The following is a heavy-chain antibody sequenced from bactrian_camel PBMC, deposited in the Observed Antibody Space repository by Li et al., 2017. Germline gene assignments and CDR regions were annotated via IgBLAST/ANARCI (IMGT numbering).Heavy chain of an antibody. V-gene: IGHV3S31*01. J-gene: IGHJ4*01. CDR3: AKRMGNYIGMDY. Sequence: QLVESGGGLVQPGGSLRLSCAASGFTFSGYAMSWVRQAPGKGLEWVSAINGAGTSTYYTDSAKGRFTISRDNAKNTLYLQLNRLRTEDTAMYYCAKRMGNYIGMDYWGQGTQVTVS. CDR1: GFTFSGYA. D-gene: IGHD1*01. CDR2: INGAGTST.